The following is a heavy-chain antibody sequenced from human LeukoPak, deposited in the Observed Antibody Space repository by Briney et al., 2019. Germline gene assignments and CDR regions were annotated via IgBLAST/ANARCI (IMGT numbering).Heavy chain of an antibody. V-gene: IGHV4-39*01. J-gene: IGHJ2*01. CDR2: IYYSGST. CDR1: GGSISSSSYY. D-gene: IGHD5-24*01. Sequence: SETLSLTCTVSGGSISSSSYYWGWIRQPPGKWLEWIGSIYYSGSTYYNPSLESRVTISVDTSKNQFSLKLSSVTAADTAVYYCARHYAEMATYFDLWGRGTLVTVSS. CDR3: ARHYAEMATYFDL.